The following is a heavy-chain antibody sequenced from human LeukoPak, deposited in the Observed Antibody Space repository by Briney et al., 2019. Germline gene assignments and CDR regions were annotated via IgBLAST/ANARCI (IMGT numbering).Heavy chain of an antibody. V-gene: IGHV4-4*07. CDR2: IYTSGST. D-gene: IGHD2-15*01. CDR3: ARAVGRYCSGGSCSVGYGMDV. J-gene: IGHJ6*02. CDR1: GGSISSYY. Sequence: SETLSLTCTVSGGSISSYYWSWIRQPAGKGLEWIGRIYTSGSTNYNPSLKSRVTMSVDTSKNQFSLKLSSVTAADTAVYYCARAVGRYCSGGSCSVGYGMDVWGQGTTVTVSS.